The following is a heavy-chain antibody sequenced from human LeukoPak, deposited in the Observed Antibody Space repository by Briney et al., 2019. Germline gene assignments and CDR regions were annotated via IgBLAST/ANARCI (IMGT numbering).Heavy chain of an antibody. CDR1: GGSINNYY. CDR2: IYTSGST. CDR3: ARGGTVRNGMDV. D-gene: IGHD1-26*01. J-gene: IGHJ6*02. V-gene: IGHV4-4*07. Sequence: SETLSLTCTVSGGSINNYYWSWIRQPAGKGLEWIGRIYTSGSTNYNPSLKSRVTISVDTSRNQFSLKLSSVTAADTAVYYCARGGTVRNGMDVWGQGTTVTVSS.